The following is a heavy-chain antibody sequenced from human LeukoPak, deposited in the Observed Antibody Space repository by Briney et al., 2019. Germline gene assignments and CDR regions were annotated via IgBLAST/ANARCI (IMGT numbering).Heavy chain of an antibody. CDR2: INPSGGST. Sequence: GASVKVSCKASGYTFTSYYMHWVRQAPGQGLEWMGIINPSGGSTSYAQKFQGRVTMTEDTSTDTAYMELSSLRSEDTAVYYCATGTMARIPTYYYYGMDVWGQGTTVTVSS. V-gene: IGHV1-46*01. CDR3: ATGTMARIPTYYYYGMDV. CDR1: GYTFTSYY. J-gene: IGHJ6*02. D-gene: IGHD3-10*01.